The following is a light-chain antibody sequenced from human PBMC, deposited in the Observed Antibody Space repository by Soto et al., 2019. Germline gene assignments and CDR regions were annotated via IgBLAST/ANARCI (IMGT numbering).Light chain of an antibody. Sequence: QSVLTQSPSASASLGASVKLTCTLSSGHSSYAIAWHQQQPEKGPRYLMKLNSDGSHSKGDGIPDRFSGSSSGAERYLTISSLPSEDEADYYCQNWGTGIVGFGGGTKLTVL. J-gene: IGLJ2*01. CDR3: QNWGTGIVG. V-gene: IGLV4-69*01. CDR1: SGHSSYA. CDR2: LNSDGSH.